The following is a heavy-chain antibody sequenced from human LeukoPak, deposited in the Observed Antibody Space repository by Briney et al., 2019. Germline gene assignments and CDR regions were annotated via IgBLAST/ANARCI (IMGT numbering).Heavy chain of an antibody. CDR2: ISSSSSTI. D-gene: IGHD6-19*01. Sequence: PGGSLRLSCAASGFTFSSYSMNWVRQAPGKGLEWVSYISSSSSTIYYADSVKGRFTISRDNAKNSLYLQMNSLRAEDTAVYYCARDAQWLARHFDYWGQGTLVTVSS. J-gene: IGHJ4*02. CDR1: GFTFSSYS. V-gene: IGHV3-48*01. CDR3: ARDAQWLARHFDY.